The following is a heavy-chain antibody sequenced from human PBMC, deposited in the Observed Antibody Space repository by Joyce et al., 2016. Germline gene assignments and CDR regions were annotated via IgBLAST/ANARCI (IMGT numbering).Heavy chain of an antibody. CDR2: SNKSGGT. CDR3: ARSQWLAPLMY. V-gene: IGHV4-34*01. Sequence: QVQLQQWGAGLLKPSETLSLTCAVSGGPFRGFFWTWVRQPPGKGLEWIGDSNKSGGTNYNPSHKTRVTFSVDTSKNQFSLKLTSLSAADTAVYYCARSQWLAPLMYWGQGTPVTVSS. J-gene: IGHJ4*02. D-gene: IGHD6-19*01. CDR1: GGPFRGFF.